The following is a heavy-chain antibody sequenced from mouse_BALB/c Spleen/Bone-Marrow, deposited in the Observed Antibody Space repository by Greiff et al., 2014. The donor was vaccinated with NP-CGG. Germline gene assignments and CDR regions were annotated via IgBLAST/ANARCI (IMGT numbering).Heavy chain of an antibody. D-gene: IGHD4-1*01. V-gene: IGHV2-5*01. CDR1: GFSFTSYC. CDR3: AKGTGNGFAY. Sequence: VQLQQSGPGLVQPSQSLSITCTVSGFSFTSYCVHWVRQSPGKGLEWLGVIWRGGSTDYNAAFMSRLSINKDNSKSQVFFKMNILQADDTAIYYCAKGTGNGFAYWGQGTLVTVSA. CDR2: IWRGGST. J-gene: IGHJ3*01.